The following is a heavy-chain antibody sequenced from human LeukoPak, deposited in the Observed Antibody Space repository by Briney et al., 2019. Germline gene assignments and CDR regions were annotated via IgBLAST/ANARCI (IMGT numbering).Heavy chain of an antibody. J-gene: IGHJ5*02. D-gene: IGHD6-19*01. Sequence: PGRSLRLSCAASGFTFDDYAMHWVRQAPGEGLEWVSGISWNSGSIGYADSVKGRFTISRDNAKNSLYLQMNSLRAEDTALYYCAKGQWLVRGWFDPWGQGTLVTVSS. V-gene: IGHV3-9*01. CDR2: ISWNSGSI. CDR3: AKGQWLVRGWFDP. CDR1: GFTFDDYA.